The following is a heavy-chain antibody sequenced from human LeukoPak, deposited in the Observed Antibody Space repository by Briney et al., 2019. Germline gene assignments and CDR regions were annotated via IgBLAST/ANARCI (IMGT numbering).Heavy chain of an antibody. Sequence: PGGSLRLSCAASGFTFSDYYMSWIRQAPGKGLEWVSYIISSGSTIYYADSVKGRFTISRDNAKNSLYLQMNSLRAEDTAVYYCARDPDFYGSGSYYKVNWFDPWGQGTLVTVSS. J-gene: IGHJ5*02. CDR1: GFTFSDYY. V-gene: IGHV3-11*01. D-gene: IGHD3-10*01. CDR3: ARDPDFYGSGSYYKVNWFDP. CDR2: IISSGSTI.